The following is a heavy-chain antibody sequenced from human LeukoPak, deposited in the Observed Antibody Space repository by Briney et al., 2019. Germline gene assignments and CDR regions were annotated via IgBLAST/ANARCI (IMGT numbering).Heavy chain of an antibody. V-gene: IGHV3-23*01. CDR1: GFTFSNYA. J-gene: IGHJ4*02. CDR2: VIGSGDST. CDR3: AKGYWDIVVVVAATPFDY. Sequence: GGSLRLSCAAYGFTFSNYAMTWVRQAPGKGLEWVSAVIGSGDSTHYADSVKGRFTISRDNSKNTLYLQMNSLRAEDTAVYYCAKGYWDIVVVVAATPFDYWGQGTMVTVSS. D-gene: IGHD2-15*01.